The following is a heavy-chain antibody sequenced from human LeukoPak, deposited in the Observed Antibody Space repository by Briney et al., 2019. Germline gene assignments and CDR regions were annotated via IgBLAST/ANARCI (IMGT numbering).Heavy chain of an antibody. D-gene: IGHD2-2*02. CDR1: GYTFTRYG. CDR3: ASPIPGYCSSTICYTPDAFDI. V-gene: IGHV1-18*01. CDR2: ISAYNGNT. Sequence: ASVTVSCLASGYTFTRYGISWVRQAPGQGLEWMGWISAYNGNTNYAQKLQGRVTMTTDTSTSTAYIELRSLRSDDTAVYYCASPIPGYCSSTICYTPDAFDIWGQGTMVTVSS. J-gene: IGHJ3*02.